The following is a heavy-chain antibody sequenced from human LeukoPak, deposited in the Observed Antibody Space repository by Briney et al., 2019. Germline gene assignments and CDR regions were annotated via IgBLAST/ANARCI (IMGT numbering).Heavy chain of an antibody. V-gene: IGHV3-21*01. CDR3: AKDGQLGGSSWFTLYFDF. Sequence: GGSLRLSCAASGFTFSNAWMSWVRQAPGKGLEWVSSISSSSTYIYYADSVKGRFTISRDNAKNSLYLQMNSLRAEDTAVYYCAKDGQLGGSSWFTLYFDFWGQGTLVTVSS. J-gene: IGHJ4*02. CDR2: ISSSSTYI. D-gene: IGHD6-13*01. CDR1: GFTFSNAW.